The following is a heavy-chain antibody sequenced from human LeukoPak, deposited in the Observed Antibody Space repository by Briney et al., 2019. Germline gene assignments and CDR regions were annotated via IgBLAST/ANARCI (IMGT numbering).Heavy chain of an antibody. CDR1: GFTFSSYE. CDR3: AREEFQWLVYYYYYYMDV. Sequence: GGSLRLSCAASGFTFSSYEMNWVRQAPGKGLEWVSYISSSGSTIYYADSVKGRFTISRDNSKNTLYLQMNSLRAEDTAVYYCAREEFQWLVYYYYYYMDVWGKGTTVTVSS. J-gene: IGHJ6*03. V-gene: IGHV3-48*03. CDR2: ISSSGSTI. D-gene: IGHD6-19*01.